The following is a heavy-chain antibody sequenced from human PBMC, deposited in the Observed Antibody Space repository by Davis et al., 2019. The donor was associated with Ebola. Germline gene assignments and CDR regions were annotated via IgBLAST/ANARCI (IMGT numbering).Heavy chain of an antibody. CDR2: ITISSDTI. CDR3: ARGYGSGRHFDY. V-gene: IGHV3-48*02. Sequence: GGSLRLSCAASGFTFSSYTMSWVRLAPGKGLEWISYITISSDTIYYADSVKGRFTISRDNAKNSLYLQMNSLTDEDTAIYYCARGYGSGRHFDYWGQGTLVTVSS. J-gene: IGHJ4*02. D-gene: IGHD3-10*01. CDR1: GFTFSSYT.